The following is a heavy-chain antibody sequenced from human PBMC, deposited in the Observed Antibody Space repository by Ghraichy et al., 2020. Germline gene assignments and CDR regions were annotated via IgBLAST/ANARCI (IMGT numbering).Heavy chain of an antibody. CDR3: ARACSGGSCFDY. Sequence: SETLSLTCTVSGGSISSGGYYWSWIRQHPGKGLEWIGYIYYSGSTYYNPSLKSRVTISVDTSKNQFSLKLSSVTAADTAVYYCARACSGGSCFDYWGQGTLVTVSS. D-gene: IGHD2-15*01. CDR1: GGSISSGGYY. CDR2: IYYSGST. J-gene: IGHJ4*02. V-gene: IGHV4-31*03.